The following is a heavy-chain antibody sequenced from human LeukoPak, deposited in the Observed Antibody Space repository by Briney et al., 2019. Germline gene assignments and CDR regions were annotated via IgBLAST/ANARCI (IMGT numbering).Heavy chain of an antibody. Sequence: GGSLRLSCAASGFTFSDYYMSWIRQAPGKGLEWVSYISSSGSTIYYADSVKGRFTISRDNAKNSLYLQMNSLRAEDTAVYYCNYYDSSGYLLGLDYYYYMDVWGKGTTVTVSS. CDR1: GFTFSDYY. J-gene: IGHJ6*03. CDR2: ISSSGSTI. V-gene: IGHV3-11*04. CDR3: NYYDSSGYLLGLDYYYYMDV. D-gene: IGHD3-22*01.